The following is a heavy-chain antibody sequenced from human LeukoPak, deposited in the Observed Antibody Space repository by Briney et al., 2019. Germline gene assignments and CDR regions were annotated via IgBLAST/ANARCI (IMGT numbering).Heavy chain of an antibody. D-gene: IGHD6-19*01. V-gene: IGHV3-21*01. CDR2: ISSSSSYI. J-gene: IGHJ4*02. CDR1: GFTFSSYS. CDR3: AKGGYSSGWDFDY. Sequence: GGSLRLSCAASGFTFSSYSMNWVRQAPGKGLEWVSSISSSSSYIYYADSVKGRFTISRDNSKNTLYLQMNSLRAEDTAVYYCAKGGYSSGWDFDYWGQGTVVTVSS.